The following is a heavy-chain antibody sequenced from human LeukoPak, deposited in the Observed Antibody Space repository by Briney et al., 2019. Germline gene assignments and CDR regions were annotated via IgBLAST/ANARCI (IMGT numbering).Heavy chain of an antibody. V-gene: IGHV4-30-2*01. D-gene: IGHD3-10*01. CDR3: AREGPNRSIDY. Sequence: SETLSLTCAVSGGSISSGGYSWSWIRQPPGKGLEWIGYIYHSGSTYYNPSLKSRVTISVDRSKNQFSLKLSSVTAADTAVYYCAREGPNRSIDYWGQGTLVTVSS. J-gene: IGHJ4*02. CDR2: IYHSGST. CDR1: GGSISSGGYS.